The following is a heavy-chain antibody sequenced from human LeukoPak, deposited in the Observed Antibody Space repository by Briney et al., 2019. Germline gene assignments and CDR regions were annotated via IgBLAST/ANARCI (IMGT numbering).Heavy chain of an antibody. CDR3: ARDLTGVFDY. J-gene: IGHJ4*02. CDR2: IYHSGST. D-gene: IGHD7-27*01. CDR1: GYSISSGYY. Sequence: PSETLSLTCTVSGYSISSGYYWGWIRPPPGKGLEWIGSIYHSGSTYYNPSLKSRVTISVDTSKNQFSLKLSSVTAADTAVYYCARDLTGVFDYWGQGTLVTVSS. V-gene: IGHV4-38-2*02.